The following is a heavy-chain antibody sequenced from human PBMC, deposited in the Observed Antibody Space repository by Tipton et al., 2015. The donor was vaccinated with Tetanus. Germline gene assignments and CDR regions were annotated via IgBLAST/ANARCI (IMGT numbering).Heavy chain of an antibody. CDR2: INEDGSGN. J-gene: IGHJ6*02. CDR1: GFPFHSYH. CDR3: ARSIAVSGYYYYGMDV. D-gene: IGHD6-19*01. Sequence: SLRLSCAASGFPFHSYHMAWGRQAPGKGLEWVANINEDGSGNYYVDSVKGRFTISRDNAGNSLFLQMNSPRVEDTAVYYCARSIAVSGYYYYGMDVWGQGTTVTVSS. V-gene: IGHV3-7*01.